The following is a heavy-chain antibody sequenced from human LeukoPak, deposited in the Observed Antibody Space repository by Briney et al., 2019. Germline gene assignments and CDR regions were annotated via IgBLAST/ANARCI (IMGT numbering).Heavy chain of an antibody. J-gene: IGHJ4*02. CDR2: IYTSGST. D-gene: IGHD3-22*01. CDR1: GGSISSYY. Sequence: SETLSLTCTVSGGSISSYYWSWIRQPAGKGLEWIGRIYTSGSTNYNPSLKSRVTMSVDTSKNQFSLKLSSVIAADTAVYYCARDSAPYDSSGYYRFDYWGQGTLVTVSS. V-gene: IGHV4-4*07. CDR3: ARDSAPYDSSGYYRFDY.